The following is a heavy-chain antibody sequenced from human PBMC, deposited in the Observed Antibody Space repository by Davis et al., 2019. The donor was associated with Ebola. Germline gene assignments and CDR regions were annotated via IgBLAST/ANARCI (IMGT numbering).Heavy chain of an antibody. V-gene: IGHV3-33*01. CDR3: ARVNRHGDPDY. Sequence: GGSLRLSCAASGFTFSSYGMHWVRQAPGKGLEWVAVIWYDGSNKYYADSVKGRFTISRDNSKNTLYLQMNSLKAEDTAVYYCARVNRHGDPDYWGQGTLVTVSS. J-gene: IGHJ4*02. CDR1: GFTFSSYG. D-gene: IGHD4-17*01. CDR2: IWYDGSNK.